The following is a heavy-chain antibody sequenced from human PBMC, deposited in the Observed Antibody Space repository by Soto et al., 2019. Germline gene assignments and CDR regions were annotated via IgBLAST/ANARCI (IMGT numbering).Heavy chain of an antibody. CDR3: AKDERGHYYDSSGYDY. V-gene: IGHV3-9*01. J-gene: IGHJ4*02. CDR1: GFTFDDYA. Sequence: GGSLRLSCAASGFTFDDYAMHWVRQAPGKGLEWVSGISWNSGSIGYADSVKGRFTISRDNAKNSLYLQMNSLRAEDTALYYCAKDERGHYYDSSGYDYWGQGTLVTVSS. CDR2: ISWNSGSI. D-gene: IGHD3-22*01.